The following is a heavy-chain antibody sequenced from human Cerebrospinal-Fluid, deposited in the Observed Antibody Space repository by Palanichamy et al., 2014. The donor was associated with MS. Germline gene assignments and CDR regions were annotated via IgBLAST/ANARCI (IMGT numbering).Heavy chain of an antibody. CDR3: SRGALVATHVFDY. V-gene: IGHV4-34*02. Sequence: QVQFQQWGAGLVKPAETLSLTCGVYGGALSDYYWSWIRQSPEKRLEWIGEITQSGTTNYNPSLKGRVMISLDTSNNQFSLRLNSATAADTALYYCSRGALVATHVFDYWGQGNLVTVSS. CDR1: GGALSDYY. J-gene: IGHJ4*02. CDR2: ITQSGTT. D-gene: IGHD2-21*01.